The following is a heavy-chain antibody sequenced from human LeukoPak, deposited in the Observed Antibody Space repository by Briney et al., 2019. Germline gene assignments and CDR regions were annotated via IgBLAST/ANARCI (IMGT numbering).Heavy chain of an antibody. D-gene: IGHD6-6*01. V-gene: IGHV3-21*01. Sequence: PGGSLRLSCAASGFTFSSYTMKWVRQAPGGGREWVACMSKVSTYIYYADSVKGRFTISRDNAKNSVDLQMNSLRAEDTAVYYCAREEDSSAIRSSDGMDVWGQGTTVTVSS. J-gene: IGHJ6*02. CDR2: MSKVSTYI. CDR3: AREEDSSAIRSSDGMDV. CDR1: GFTFSSYT.